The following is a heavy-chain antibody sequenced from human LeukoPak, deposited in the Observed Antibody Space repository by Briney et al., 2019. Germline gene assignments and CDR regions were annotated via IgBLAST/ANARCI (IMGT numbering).Heavy chain of an antibody. Sequence: GDSLRLSCEVSGFTFRTYWMHWVRQAPGKGLVWVSYINSDGTGTMYADSVKGRFTVSRDNAKNTLYLQMNSLRAEDTAVYYCARGDLSWYSGIDYWGQGVLVTVSS. V-gene: IGHV3-74*03. D-gene: IGHD6-13*01. CDR3: ARGDLSWYSGIDY. J-gene: IGHJ4*02. CDR2: INSDGTGT. CDR1: GFTFRTYW.